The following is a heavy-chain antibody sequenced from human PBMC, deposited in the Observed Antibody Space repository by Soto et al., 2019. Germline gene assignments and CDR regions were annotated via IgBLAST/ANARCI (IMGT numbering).Heavy chain of an antibody. J-gene: IGHJ4*02. Sequence: GSLRLSCAASGFTFSGSTLHWVRQASGKGLELVGRIGSKANNYAAAYAVSLKGRFTISRDDSRNTAYLQMSSLKTEDTAVYYCARGVYPFWSGHPKGLDYWGQGTVVTVSS. CDR1: GFTFSGST. V-gene: IGHV3-73*01. CDR2: IGSKANNYAA. CDR3: ARGVYPFWSGHPKGLDY. D-gene: IGHD3-3*01.